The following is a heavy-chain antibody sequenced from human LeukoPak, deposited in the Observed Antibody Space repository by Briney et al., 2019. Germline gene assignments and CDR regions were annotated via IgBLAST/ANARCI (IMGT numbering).Heavy chain of an antibody. CDR1: GHSFTSYW. CDR3: ATSLYYDFWSGDYYFDY. Sequence: GESLKISCQGPGHSFTSYWIGWVRQMPGKGLEWMGIIYPGDSETRYSPSFQGQVTISADKSISTAYLQWSSLKASDTAMYYCATSLYYDFWSGDYYFDYWGQGTLVTVSS. V-gene: IGHV5-51*01. CDR2: IYPGDSET. D-gene: IGHD3-3*01. J-gene: IGHJ4*02.